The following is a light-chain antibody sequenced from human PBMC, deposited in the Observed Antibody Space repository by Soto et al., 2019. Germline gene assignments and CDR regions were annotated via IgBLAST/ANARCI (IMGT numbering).Light chain of an antibody. J-gene: IGKJ3*01. CDR1: QDIDRY. Sequence: DIQMTQSPSSLSASVGDRVTITCRASQDIDRYLNWYQHKPGKAPKLLIYDASRLETGVPLRFSGDVYGTDFTLIIHSLQPEDTATYYCQQYESLASFGPGTKVDL. CDR3: QQYESLAS. V-gene: IGKV1-33*01. CDR2: DAS.